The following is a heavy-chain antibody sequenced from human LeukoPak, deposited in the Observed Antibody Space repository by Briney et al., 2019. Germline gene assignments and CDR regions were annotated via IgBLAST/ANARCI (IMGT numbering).Heavy chain of an antibody. CDR3: ARDFAGYSSSTDY. CDR1: GYTFTGYY. J-gene: IGHJ4*02. Sequence: ASVKVSCKASGYTFTGYYMHWVRRAPGQGLKWMGWINPNSGGTNYAQKFQGRVTMTRDTSISTAYMELSRLRSDDTAVYYCARDFAGYSSSTDYWGQGTLVTVSS. V-gene: IGHV1-2*02. D-gene: IGHD6-13*01. CDR2: INPNSGGT.